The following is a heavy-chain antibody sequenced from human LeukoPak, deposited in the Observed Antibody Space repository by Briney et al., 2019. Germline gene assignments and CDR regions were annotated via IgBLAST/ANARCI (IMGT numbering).Heavy chain of an antibody. CDR2: IMPLFGTA. CDR1: GGTFNNSA. Sequence: GASVKVSCKTSGGTFNNSAISWVRQAPGQGLEWLGGIMPLFGTAGYAQKFQGRVTITKDESTGTVYLELTSLTSDDTAVYYCARDTYYYDSRCDYWGQGTLVTVSS. CDR3: ARDTYYYDSRCDY. V-gene: IGHV1-69*05. D-gene: IGHD3-22*01. J-gene: IGHJ4*02.